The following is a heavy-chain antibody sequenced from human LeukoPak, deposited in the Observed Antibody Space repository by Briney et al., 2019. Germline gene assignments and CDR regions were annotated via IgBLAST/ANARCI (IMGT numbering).Heavy chain of an antibody. CDR3: ARDGPYIYYDILTGYNNHFDY. Sequence: PGGSLRLSCAASGFTFSSYWMHWVRQAPGKGLVWVSRINSDGSGTSYADSVKGRFTVSRDNAKNTLYLQMNSLRAEDTAVYYCARDGPYIYYDILTGYNNHFDYWGQGTLVTVSS. CDR2: INSDGSGT. D-gene: IGHD3-9*01. CDR1: GFTFSSYW. J-gene: IGHJ4*02. V-gene: IGHV3-74*01.